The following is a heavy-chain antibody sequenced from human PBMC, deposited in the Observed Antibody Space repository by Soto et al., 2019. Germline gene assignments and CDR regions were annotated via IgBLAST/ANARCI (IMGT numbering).Heavy chain of an antibody. CDR2: IKTKTDGGTT. V-gene: IGHV3-15*07. CDR3: TTGYATIDYDGMDV. CDR1: GFTFDKAW. D-gene: IGHD3-22*01. J-gene: IGHJ6*02. Sequence: VQLVESGGDLVKPGGSLILSCAASGFTFDKAWMNWVRRAPGKGLEWVGRIKTKTDGGTTDYAAPVKGRFVISRDDSKNTLYLQMNSLKTEDAAVYYCTTGYATIDYDGMDVWGQGTTVTVSS.